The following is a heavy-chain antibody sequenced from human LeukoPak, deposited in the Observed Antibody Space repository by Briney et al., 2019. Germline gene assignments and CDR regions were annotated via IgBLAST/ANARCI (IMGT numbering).Heavy chain of an antibody. Sequence: ASVKLSCKAAGYTFTGYYMHWVRQAPGQGHEWMGWITPSSSGTNYAQKFQGRVTMTRDTSISTAYMELSRLRSDDTAVYYCARDHKIGEWLRSKHEYWGQGTLVTVSS. J-gene: IGHJ4*02. CDR3: ARDHKIGEWLRSKHEY. V-gene: IGHV1-2*02. CDR2: ITPSSSGT. CDR1: GYTFTGYY. D-gene: IGHD5-12*01.